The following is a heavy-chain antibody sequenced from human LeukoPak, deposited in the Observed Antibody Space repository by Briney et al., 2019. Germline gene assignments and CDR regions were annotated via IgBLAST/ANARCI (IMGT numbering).Heavy chain of an antibody. D-gene: IGHD6-6*01. CDR3: ARDSARGNYFDY. CDR1: GGSISSYY. J-gene: IGHJ4*02. Sequence: SETLSLTCTVSGGSISSYYWSWIWQPPGKGLEWIGYFYHSGSTNYNPSLKSRVTILVDTSKNQVSLRLSSVTAADTAVYYCARDSARGNYFDYWGQGTLVTVSS. CDR2: FYHSGST. V-gene: IGHV4-59*01.